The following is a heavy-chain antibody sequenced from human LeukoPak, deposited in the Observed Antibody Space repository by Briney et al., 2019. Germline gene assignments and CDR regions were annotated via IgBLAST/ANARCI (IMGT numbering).Heavy chain of an antibody. Sequence: SQTLSLTCTVSGGSISSGGYYWSWIRQHPGEGLEWIGYIYYSGSTYYNPSLKSRVTISVDTSKNQFSLKLSSVTAADTAVYYCARGSLVPAAILYYYYGMDVWGQGTTVTVSS. V-gene: IGHV4-31*03. J-gene: IGHJ6*02. CDR3: ARGSLVPAAILYYYYGMDV. CDR2: IYYSGST. D-gene: IGHD2-2*01. CDR1: GGSISSGGYY.